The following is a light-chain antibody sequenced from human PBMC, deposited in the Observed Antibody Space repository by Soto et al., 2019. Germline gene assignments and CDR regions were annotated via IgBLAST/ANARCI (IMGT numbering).Light chain of an antibody. Sequence: QSVLTQPPSVSGAPGQRVTISCTGNSSNIGAGYDVHWYQLLPGTAPKLLIYGKNNRPSGVPDRFSGSKSGTSASLAITGLQAKDEADYYCQSYDRGLSAYVFGTGTKVTVL. CDR3: QSYDRGLSAYV. CDR2: GKN. J-gene: IGLJ1*01. V-gene: IGLV1-40*01. CDR1: SSNIGAGYD.